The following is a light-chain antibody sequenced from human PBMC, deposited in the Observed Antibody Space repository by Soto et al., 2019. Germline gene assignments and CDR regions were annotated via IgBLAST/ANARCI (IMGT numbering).Light chain of an antibody. J-gene: IGKJ1*01. CDR2: GAS. V-gene: IGKV3-15*01. Sequence: EIFMTQSPATLSVSPGEGATLSCRASQSVSSNLTWYQQKPGQAPRLLIYGASTRATGVPARFSGSGSGTEFTLTISSLEPEDFAVYYCQQRSNWPRTFGQGTKVDIK. CDR3: QQRSNWPRT. CDR1: QSVSSN.